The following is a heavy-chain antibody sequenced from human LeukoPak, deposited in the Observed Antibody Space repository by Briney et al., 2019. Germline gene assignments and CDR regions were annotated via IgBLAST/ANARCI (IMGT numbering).Heavy chain of an antibody. D-gene: IGHD5-12*01. CDR1: GLTFSTYS. J-gene: IGHJ4*02. V-gene: IGHV3-48*01. CDR3: ARGPSGYHNT. CDR2: ITPSTSTI. Sequence: GGSLRLSCAASGLTFSTYSFNWVRQAPGKGLEWVSYITPSTSTIYYADSVKGRFTISGDNAKKSVYLQMNSLRAEDTAVYYCARGPSGYHNTGGQGTLVTVSS.